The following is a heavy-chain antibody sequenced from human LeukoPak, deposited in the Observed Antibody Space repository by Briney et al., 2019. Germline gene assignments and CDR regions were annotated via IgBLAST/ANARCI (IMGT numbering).Heavy chain of an antibody. CDR3: ARGVQLWFGVTNWFDP. CDR1: GGSISSSSYY. J-gene: IGHJ5*02. Sequence: PSETLSLTCTVSGGSISSSSYYWGWIRQPPGKGLEWIGSIYYSGSTYYNPSLKSRVTISVDTSKNQFSLKLSSVTAADTAVYYCARGVQLWFGVTNWFDPWGQGTLVTVSS. CDR2: IYYSGST. D-gene: IGHD5-18*01. V-gene: IGHV4-39*01.